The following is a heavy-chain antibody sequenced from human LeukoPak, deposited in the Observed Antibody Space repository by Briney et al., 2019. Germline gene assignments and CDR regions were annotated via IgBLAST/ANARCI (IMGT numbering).Heavy chain of an antibody. Sequence: GRSLRLSCAASGFTFSSYAMSWVRQAPGKGLEWVSAISGSGGSTYYADSVKGRFTISRGNSKNTLYLQMNSLRAEDTAVYYCATHPSFLLEWLLSYYMDVWGKGTTVTVSS. CDR3: ATHPSFLLEWLLSYYMDV. CDR1: GFTFSSYA. J-gene: IGHJ6*03. D-gene: IGHD3-3*01. CDR2: ISGSGGST. V-gene: IGHV3-23*01.